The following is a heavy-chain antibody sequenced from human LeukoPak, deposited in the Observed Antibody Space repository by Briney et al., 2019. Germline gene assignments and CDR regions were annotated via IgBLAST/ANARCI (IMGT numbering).Heavy chain of an antibody. CDR1: GFTFRNYW. V-gene: IGHV3-7*03. Sequence: GGSLRLSCAASGFTFRNYWMSWVRQAPGTGLEWVANIKQDGSNRNYVTSVRGRFTISRDNAESSLYLQMNSLRVEDTAVYYCVRNLAVAGTCFDSWGQGTLVTVSS. CDR3: VRNLAVAGTCFDS. CDR2: IKQDGSNR. D-gene: IGHD6-19*01. J-gene: IGHJ4*02.